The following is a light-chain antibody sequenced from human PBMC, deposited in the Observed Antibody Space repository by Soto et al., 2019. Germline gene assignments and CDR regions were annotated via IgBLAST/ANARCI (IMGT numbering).Light chain of an antibody. CDR1: QSISSW. V-gene: IGKV1-5*01. J-gene: IGKJ1*01. Sequence: DIQMTHSPSTLSAYIGDRVTMTCRASQSISSWLAWYQQKPGKAPKLLIYDASSLESGVPSRFSGSGSGTEFTLTISSLQPDDFATYYCQQYNSYSRTFGQGTKVDIK. CDR2: DAS. CDR3: QQYNSYSRT.